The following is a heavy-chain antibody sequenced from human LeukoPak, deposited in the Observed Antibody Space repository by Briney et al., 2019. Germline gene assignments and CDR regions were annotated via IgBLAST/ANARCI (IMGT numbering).Heavy chain of an antibody. J-gene: IGHJ3*02. CDR2: IRSSGSPI. Sequence: QTGGSLRLSCAACGFTFSSYAMSWVRQAPGKGLEWISHIRSSGSPIYYADSVKGRFTISRDNAKNSLYLQMNSLRAEDTAVYYCARSEVNTFDIWGQGTMVTVSS. CDR1: GFTFSSYA. D-gene: IGHD3-22*01. V-gene: IGHV3-48*03. CDR3: ARSEVNTFDI.